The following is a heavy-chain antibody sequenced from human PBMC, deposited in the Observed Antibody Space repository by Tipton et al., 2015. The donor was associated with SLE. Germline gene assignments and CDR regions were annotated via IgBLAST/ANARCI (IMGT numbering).Heavy chain of an antibody. D-gene: IGHD3-22*01. J-gene: IGHJ3*02. CDR3: ARHYDSSGYDAFDI. Sequence: PGLVKPSETLSLTCTVSGGSISSYYWSWIRQPPGKGLEWIGYIYYSGSTNYNPSLKSRVTISVDTSKNQFSLKLSSVTAANTAVYYCARHYDSSGYDAFDIWGQGTMVTVSS. CDR1: GGSISSYY. V-gene: IGHV4-59*08. CDR2: IYYSGST.